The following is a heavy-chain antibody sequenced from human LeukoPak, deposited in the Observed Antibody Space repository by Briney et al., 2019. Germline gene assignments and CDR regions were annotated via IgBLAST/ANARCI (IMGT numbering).Heavy chain of an antibody. CDR2: IKEDGSQT. CDR1: GFTFSSSW. Sequence: GGSLRLSCVVSGFTFSSSWMSWVRQAPGKGLEWVANIKEDGSQTNYVDSVKGRFTISRDNAKNSLYMQLNSLRAEDTAVYYCARDRGWFAHDYWGQGTLVTVSS. V-gene: IGHV3-7*01. J-gene: IGHJ4*02. D-gene: IGHD3-10*01. CDR3: ARDRGWFAHDY.